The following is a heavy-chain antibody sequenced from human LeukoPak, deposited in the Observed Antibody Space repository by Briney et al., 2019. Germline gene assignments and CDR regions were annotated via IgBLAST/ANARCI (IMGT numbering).Heavy chain of an antibody. D-gene: IGHD3-3*01. J-gene: IGHJ4*02. CDR3: AKDHSITIFGVGPGFDY. CDR2: ISGSGGST. CDR1: GGSISSSSYY. V-gene: IGHV3-23*01. Sequence: PSETLSLTCTVSGGSISSSSYYWGWIRQPPGKGLEWVSAISGSGGSTYYADSVKGRFTISRDNSKNTLYLQMNSLRAEDTAVYYCAKDHSITIFGVGPGFDYWGQGTLVTVSS.